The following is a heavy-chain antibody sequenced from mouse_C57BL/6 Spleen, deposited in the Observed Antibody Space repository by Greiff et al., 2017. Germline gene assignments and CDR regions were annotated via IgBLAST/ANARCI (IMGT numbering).Heavy chain of an antibody. J-gene: IGHJ4*01. CDR1: GYTFTSYW. Sequence: VQLQQPGAELVKPGASVKLSCKASGYTFTSYWMQWVKQRPGQGLEWIGEIDPSDSYTNYNQKFKGKATLTVDTSSSTAYMQLSSLTSEDSAVYYCAKGNHYYAMDYWGQGTSVTVSS. CDR2: IDPSDSYT. CDR3: AKGNHYYAMDY. V-gene: IGHV1-50*01.